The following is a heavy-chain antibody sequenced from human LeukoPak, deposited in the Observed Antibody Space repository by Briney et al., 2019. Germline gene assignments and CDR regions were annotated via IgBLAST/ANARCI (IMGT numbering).Heavy chain of an antibody. D-gene: IGHD4-23*01. V-gene: IGHV4-59*12. J-gene: IGHJ3*02. CDR1: GDSISLYY. CDR3: AREGRSLRAFDI. Sequence: PSETLSLTCTVSGDSISLYYWSWIRQPPGKGLEWIGYIYYTGSTKSNPSLKSRVTISVDTSKNQFSLKLSSVTAADTAVFYCAREGRSLRAFDIWGQGTMVTVSS. CDR2: IYYTGST.